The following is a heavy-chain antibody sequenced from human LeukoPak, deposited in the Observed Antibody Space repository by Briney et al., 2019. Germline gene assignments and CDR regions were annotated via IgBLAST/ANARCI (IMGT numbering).Heavy chain of an antibody. V-gene: IGHV4-59*01. CDR3: ARAVLLLFGEDFSPAHIDV. J-gene: IGHJ6*03. CDR1: GGSISSYY. CDR2: IYQSGST. Sequence: SETLSLTCTVSGGSISSYYWSWVRQPPGKGVEWVGYIYQSGSTNYKTSIKRRVTISVDTSKYQFSLKLSSVTAADTAVYYCARAVLLLFGEDFSPAHIDVWGKGTTVTISS. D-gene: IGHD3-10*01.